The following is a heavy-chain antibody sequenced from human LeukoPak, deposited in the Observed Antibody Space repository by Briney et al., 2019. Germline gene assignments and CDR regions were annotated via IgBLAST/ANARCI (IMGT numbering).Heavy chain of an antibody. D-gene: IGHD2-15*01. J-gene: IGHJ4*02. CDR3: ALLYCSGGSCSRNFDY. V-gene: IGHV1-18*01. Sequence: ASVTVSFKASGYTFTSYGISWARQAPGQGVEWMGWISAYNGNTNYAQKLQGRVTMTTDTSTSTAYMELRSLRSDDTAVYYCALLYCSGGSCSRNFDYWGQGTLVTVSS. CDR2: ISAYNGNT. CDR1: GYTFTSYG.